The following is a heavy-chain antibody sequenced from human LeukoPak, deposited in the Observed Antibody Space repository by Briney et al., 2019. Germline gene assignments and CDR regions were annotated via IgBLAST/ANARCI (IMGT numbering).Heavy chain of an antibody. CDR1: GFTFSNSA. D-gene: IGHD1-26*01. J-gene: IGHJ4*02. CDR3: AAELYSGSYGRCCSFAF. V-gene: IGHV1-58*02. Sequence: GASVKVSCKASGFTFSNSAMQWVRQARGQRLEWIGWIIVGSGKTHYAQNFQERVTITRDMSTNTAYMELSSLRSADTAVYYCAAELYSGSYGRCCSFAFWGQGTQVTVSS. CDR2: IIVGSGKT.